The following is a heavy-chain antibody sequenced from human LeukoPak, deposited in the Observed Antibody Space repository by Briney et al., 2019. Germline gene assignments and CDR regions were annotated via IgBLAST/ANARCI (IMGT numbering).Heavy chain of an antibody. CDR3: ARAFETYYYGSGSFNFDY. D-gene: IGHD3-10*01. J-gene: IGHJ4*02. CDR1: GGTFSSYA. Sequence: ASVKVSCKASGGTFSSYAISWVRQAPGQGLEWMGGIIPIFGTANYAQKFQGRVTITTDESTSTAYMELSSLRSEDTAVYYCARAFETYYYGSGSFNFDYWGQGTLVTVST. V-gene: IGHV1-69*05. CDR2: IIPIFGTA.